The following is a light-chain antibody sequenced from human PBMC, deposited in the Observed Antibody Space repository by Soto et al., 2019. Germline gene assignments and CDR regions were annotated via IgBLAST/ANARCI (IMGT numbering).Light chain of an antibody. Sequence: DIQMTQSPSSLSASVGDRVTITCRASQRISSYLNWYQQKPGKAPKLLIYAASSLQSGVPSSFSGSGSGTDFTLTISSLQPDDFATYYCQQSYSAPWTFGQGTKVEIK. J-gene: IGKJ1*01. CDR1: QRISSY. CDR2: AAS. CDR3: QQSYSAPWT. V-gene: IGKV1-39*01.